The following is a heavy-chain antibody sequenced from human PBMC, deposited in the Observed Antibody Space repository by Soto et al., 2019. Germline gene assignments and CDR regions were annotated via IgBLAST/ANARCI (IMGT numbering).Heavy chain of an antibody. V-gene: IGHV4-4*02. CDR2: VHPSGSP. Sequence: QVQLQESGPGLVTPSGTLSLTCAVSSGSISSGNWWSWVRQPPGKGLEWIGEVHPSGSPSYNPSLTTRVTISADESKNHFSLKLTSVTAADTAVYYCARNGHYSMDVWGRGTTVTVS. CDR3: ARNGHYSMDV. J-gene: IGHJ6*03. D-gene: IGHD2-8*01. CDR1: SGSISSGNW.